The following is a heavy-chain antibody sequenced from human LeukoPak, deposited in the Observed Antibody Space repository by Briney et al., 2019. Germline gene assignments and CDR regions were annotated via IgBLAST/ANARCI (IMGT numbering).Heavy chain of an antibody. J-gene: IGHJ4*02. CDR1: GGSISSGDYY. CDR2: IYYSGST. V-gene: IGHV4-30-4*01. D-gene: IGHD5-24*01. Sequence: PSQTLSLTCTVSGGSISSGDYYWSWIRQPPGKGLEWIGYIYYSGSTYYNPALKRRVTISVDTSKNQFSLKLSSVTAADTAVYYCARARWLQGPPDFDCWGQGTLVTVSS. CDR3: ARARWLQGPPDFDC.